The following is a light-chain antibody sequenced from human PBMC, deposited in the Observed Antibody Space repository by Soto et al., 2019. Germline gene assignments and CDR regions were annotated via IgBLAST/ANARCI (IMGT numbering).Light chain of an antibody. Sequence: EIVLTQSPATLSLSPGERASLSCRASQSVSNYLAWYQQKPGQAPRLLIYDASNRATGIPARFSGSGSATPFTLTINSLDPADFAVYYCQQRNLWPITFGRGTRLDIK. CDR3: QQRNLWPIT. V-gene: IGKV3-11*01. J-gene: IGKJ5*01. CDR2: DAS. CDR1: QSVSNY.